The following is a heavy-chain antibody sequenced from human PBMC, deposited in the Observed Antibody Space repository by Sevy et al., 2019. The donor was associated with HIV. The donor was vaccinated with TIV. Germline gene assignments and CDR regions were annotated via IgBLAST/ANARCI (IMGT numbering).Heavy chain of an antibody. CDR1: GDSMSSSNYY. CDR2: IFYTRTT. Sequence: SETLSLTCSVSGDSMSSSNYYWGWIRQSPGKGLEWIGSIFYTRTTHYNPSLKSRVTISVVTSKNQFSLKLSSVTAADTAVYYCARDHLLSLAYSWFDPWGQGTLVTVSS. V-gene: IGHV4-39*01. J-gene: IGHJ5*02. D-gene: IGHD2-2*01. CDR3: ARDHLLSLAYSWFDP.